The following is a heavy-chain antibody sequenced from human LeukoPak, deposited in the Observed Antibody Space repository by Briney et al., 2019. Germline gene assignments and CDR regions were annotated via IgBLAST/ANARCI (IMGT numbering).Heavy chain of an antibody. V-gene: IGHV4-30-2*01. J-gene: IGHJ4*02. CDR1: GGSISSGGYS. CDR3: AGVAYYYDSSGYNYYFDY. Sequence: PSETLSLTCAVSGGSISSGGYSWSWIRQPPGKGLEWIGYIYHSGSTYYNPSLKSRVTISVDGSKNQFSLKLSSVTAADTAVYYCAGVAYYYDSSGYNYYFDYWGQGTLVTVSS. CDR2: IYHSGST. D-gene: IGHD3-22*01.